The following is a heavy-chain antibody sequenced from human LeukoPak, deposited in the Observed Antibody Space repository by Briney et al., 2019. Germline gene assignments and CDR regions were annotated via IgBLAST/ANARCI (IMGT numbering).Heavy chain of an antibody. Sequence: AGGSLRLSCAASGFIFSNYAIHWVRQAPGKGLEWVAVISYDGSNKYYADSVKGRFTISRDNSKNTLSLQMNSLRAEDTAVYYCARSYYDILTGYGEVDYWGQGTLVTVSS. CDR1: GFIFSNYA. CDR2: ISYDGSNK. CDR3: ARSYYDILTGYGEVDY. V-gene: IGHV3-30*04. J-gene: IGHJ4*02. D-gene: IGHD3-9*01.